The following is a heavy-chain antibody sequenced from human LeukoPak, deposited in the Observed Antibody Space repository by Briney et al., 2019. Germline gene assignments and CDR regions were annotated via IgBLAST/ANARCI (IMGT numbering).Heavy chain of an antibody. D-gene: IGHD1-1*01. J-gene: IGHJ6*03. CDR3: ARTGTEEAYLGMDV. V-gene: IGHV4-59*01. CDR2: IYYSGST. CDR1: SGSISSYY. Sequence: PETLSLTCTVSSGSISSYYWSWIRQPPGKGLEWIGYIYYSGSTNYNPSLKSRVTISVDTSKNQFSLKLSSVTAADTAVYYCARTGTEEAYLGMDVWGKGTTVTVSS.